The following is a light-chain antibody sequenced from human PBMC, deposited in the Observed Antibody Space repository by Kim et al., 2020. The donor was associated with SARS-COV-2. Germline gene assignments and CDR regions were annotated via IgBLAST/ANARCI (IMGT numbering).Light chain of an antibody. CDR3: QVWDSSSDHPV. CDR1: QVGSKS. CDR2: YDS. J-gene: IGLJ2*01. V-gene: IGLV3-21*04. Sequence: GERKQVGSKSVQQHQQKPGQARVLVMYYDSGQHSSHPEQFSGSNYGNTTTLTMSRVEAGEEADNYCQVWDSSSDHPVFGRGTELTVL.